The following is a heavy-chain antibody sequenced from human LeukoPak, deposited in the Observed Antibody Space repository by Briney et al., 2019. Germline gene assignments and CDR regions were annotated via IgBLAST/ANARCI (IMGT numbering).Heavy chain of an antibody. CDR3: ARTDRRLGYCSGGSCYALDLYYYYYYMDV. V-gene: IGHV3-23*01. Sequence: GGTLRLSCAASGFTFSSYGMSWVRQAPGKGLEWVSAISGSGGSTYYADSVKGRFTISRDNSKNTLYLQMNSLRAEDTAVYYCARTDRRLGYCSGGSCYALDLYYYYYYMDVWGKGTTVTVSS. J-gene: IGHJ6*03. CDR1: GFTFSSYG. CDR2: ISGSGGST. D-gene: IGHD2-15*01.